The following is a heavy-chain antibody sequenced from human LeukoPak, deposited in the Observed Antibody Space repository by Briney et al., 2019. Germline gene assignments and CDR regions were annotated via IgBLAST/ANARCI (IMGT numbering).Heavy chain of an antibody. CDR1: GLTFNNQD. J-gene: IGHJ3*02. D-gene: IGHD2-15*01. CDR3: ARERTRGCNGDICLDGFDI. CDR2: IGVDDDT. Sequence: GGSLRLSCVASGLTFNNQDMHWVRQSAGKGLEWVSAIGVDDDTYYSASVKGRFTISRENARNTLYLQMNSLRAEDTAVYYCARERTRGCNGDICLDGFDIWGRGTKVTVSS. V-gene: IGHV3-13*01.